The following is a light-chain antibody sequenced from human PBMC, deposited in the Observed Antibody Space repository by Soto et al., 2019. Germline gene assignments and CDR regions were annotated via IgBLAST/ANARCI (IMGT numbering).Light chain of an antibody. CDR1: SSNIGSND. J-gene: IGLJ2*01. CDR3: AAWDDSVSTVV. V-gene: IGLV1-47*01. Sequence: QAVVTQPPSASGTPGQRVTISCSGSSSNIGSNDVDWYQQLPGTAPKLLIYRNNQRPSGVPDRFSCSKSGTSTALAISGLRSEDEADYYCAAWDDSVSTVVFGGGTKLTVL. CDR2: RNN.